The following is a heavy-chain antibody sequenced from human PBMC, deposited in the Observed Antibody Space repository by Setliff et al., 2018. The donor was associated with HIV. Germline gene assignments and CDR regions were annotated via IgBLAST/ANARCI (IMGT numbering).Heavy chain of an antibody. CDR1: GFTFRNYK. V-gene: IGHV3-21*03. D-gene: IGHD1-7*01. CDR2: ISIGSGGAI. Sequence: GGSLRLSCAASGFTFRNYKFNWVRQAPGRGLEWVSSISIGSGGAIDYADSVQGRFTISRDDSRDTVYLDMNSLKTEDTAMYYCLGNWGNWNSCSWGQGTLVTVSS. J-gene: IGHJ4*02. CDR3: LGNWGNWNSCS.